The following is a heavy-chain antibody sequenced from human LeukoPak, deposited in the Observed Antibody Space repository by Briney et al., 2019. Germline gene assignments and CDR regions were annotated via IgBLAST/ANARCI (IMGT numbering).Heavy chain of an antibody. CDR3: GRDTDFDY. CDR2: ISSSLTYI. CDR1: GFTFSSYS. V-gene: IGHV3-21*01. Sequence: GGSLRLSCAASGFTFSSYSMNWVRQAPGKGLEWVSSISSSLTYIYYADSVKGRFTISRDNAKNSLYLQMNSLRAEDTAVYYCGRDTDFDYWGQGTQVTVSS. J-gene: IGHJ4*02.